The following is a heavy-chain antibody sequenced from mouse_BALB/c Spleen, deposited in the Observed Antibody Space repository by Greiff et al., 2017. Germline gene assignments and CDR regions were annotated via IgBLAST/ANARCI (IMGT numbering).Heavy chain of an antibody. V-gene: IGHV14-3*02. CDR1: GFNIKDTY. CDR3: ARQLYGSSRFAY. Sequence: VQLQQSGAELVKPGASVKLSCTASGFNIKDTYMHWVKQRPEQGLEWIGRIDPANGNTKYDPKFQGKATITADTSSNTAYLQLSSLTSEDTAVYYCARQLYGSSRFAYWGQGTLVTVSA. D-gene: IGHD1-1*01. J-gene: IGHJ3*01. CDR2: IDPANGNT.